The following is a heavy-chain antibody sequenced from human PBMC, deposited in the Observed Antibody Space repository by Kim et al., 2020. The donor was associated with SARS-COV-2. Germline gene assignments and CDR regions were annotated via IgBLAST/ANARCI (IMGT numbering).Heavy chain of an antibody. D-gene: IGHD6-6*01. CDR3: ASRIAARPFDY. V-gene: IGHV4-34*01. Sequence: SETLSLTCAVYGGSFSGYYWSWIRQPPGKGLEWIGEINHSGSTNYNPSLKSRVTISVDTSKNQFSLKLSSVTAADTAVYYCASRIAARPFDYWGQGTLVTVSS. J-gene: IGHJ4*02. CDR1: GGSFSGYY. CDR2: INHSGST.